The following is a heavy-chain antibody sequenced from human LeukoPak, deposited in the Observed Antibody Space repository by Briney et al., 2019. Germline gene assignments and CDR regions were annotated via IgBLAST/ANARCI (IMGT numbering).Heavy chain of an antibody. D-gene: IGHD2-2*01. CDR3: ARQAQDIVVVPAAYGMDV. CDR1: GYSFTSYW. Sequence: GESLKISCKGSGYSFTSYWIGWVRQMPGKGLEWMGIIYPGDSDTRYSPSFQGQVTISADKSISTAYLQWSSLKASDTAMYYCARQAQDIVVVPAAYGMDVWGQGTTVTVSS. CDR2: IYPGDSDT. V-gene: IGHV5-51*01. J-gene: IGHJ6*02.